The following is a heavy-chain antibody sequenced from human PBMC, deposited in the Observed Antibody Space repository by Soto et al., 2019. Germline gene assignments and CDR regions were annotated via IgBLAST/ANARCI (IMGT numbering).Heavy chain of an antibody. V-gene: IGHV4-34*01. Sequence: QVQLQQWGAGLLKPSETLSLTCAVYGGSFSGYQWSWIRQTPGKGLEWIGEINDSGNINYNPSLKRRVTILLDTPKKQISLKLRSVTAADSAVYYCARGLILWFGELSRRGGYYYYMDVWGKGTTVTVSS. CDR1: GGSFSGYQ. D-gene: IGHD3-10*01. J-gene: IGHJ6*03. CDR3: ARGLILWFGELSRRGGYYYYMDV. CDR2: INDSGNI.